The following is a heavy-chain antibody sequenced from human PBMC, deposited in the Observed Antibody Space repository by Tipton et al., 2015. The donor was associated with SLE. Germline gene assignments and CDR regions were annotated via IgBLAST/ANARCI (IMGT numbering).Heavy chain of an antibody. D-gene: IGHD6-13*01. J-gene: IGHJ5*02. CDR1: GFTFSSYS. CDR3: ARDPSIAAAGNP. V-gene: IGHV3-21*03. Sequence: GSLRLSCAASGFTFSSYSMNWVRQAPGKGLEWVSSISSSSSYIYYADSVKGRFTISRDNAKNSLYLQMNSLRAEDTAVYYCARDPSIAAAGNPWGQGTLVTVSS. CDR2: ISSSSSYI.